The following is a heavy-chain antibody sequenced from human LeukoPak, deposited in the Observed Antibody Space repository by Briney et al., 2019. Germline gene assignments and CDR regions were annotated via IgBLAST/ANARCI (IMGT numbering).Heavy chain of an antibody. CDR3: TTDREDGDLFDY. J-gene: IGHJ4*02. Sequence: GGSLRLSCAASGFTFSNAWMSWVRQAPGKGLEWVGRIKSKTDGGTTDYAAPVEGRFTISRDDSKNTLYLQMNSLKTEDTAVYYCTTDREDGDLFDYWGQGTLVTVSS. CDR1: GFTFSNAW. D-gene: IGHD4-17*01. V-gene: IGHV3-15*01. CDR2: IKSKTDGGTT.